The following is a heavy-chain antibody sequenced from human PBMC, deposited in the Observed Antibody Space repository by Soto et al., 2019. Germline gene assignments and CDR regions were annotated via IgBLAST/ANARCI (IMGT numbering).Heavy chain of an antibody. CDR3: ARHEGYYGSPAAGLFDY. CDR2: IYPDDSDT. J-gene: IGHJ4*02. D-gene: IGHD3-10*01. CDR1: GYRFTKYW. Sequence: GESLKISCKGSGYRFTKYWIAWGRQMPGKGLEWMGMIYPDDSDTRYSPSFQGQVRISADKSISTAYLQWSSLKASDTAMYYCARHEGYYGSPAAGLFDYWGQGTLVTVS. V-gene: IGHV5-51*01.